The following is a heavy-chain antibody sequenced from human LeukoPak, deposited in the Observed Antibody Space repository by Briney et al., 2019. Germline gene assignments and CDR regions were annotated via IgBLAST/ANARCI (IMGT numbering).Heavy chain of an antibody. J-gene: IGHJ6*03. CDR1: GGSISSYY. D-gene: IGHD6-19*01. V-gene: IGHV4-4*07. CDR2: IYTSGST. Sequence: SETLSLTCTVSGGSISSYYWSWIRQPAGKGLEWIGRIYTSGSTNYNPSLKSRVTMSVDTSKNQFSLKLSSVAAADTAVYYCASSTGWYGYYMDVWGKGTTVTVSS. CDR3: ASSTGWYGYYMDV.